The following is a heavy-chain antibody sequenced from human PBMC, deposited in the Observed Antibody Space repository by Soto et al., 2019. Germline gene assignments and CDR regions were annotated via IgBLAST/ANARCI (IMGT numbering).Heavy chain of an antibody. J-gene: IGHJ5*02. CDR3: AREFCSGGNCYTYYFDP. CDR2: INTDGSNT. V-gene: IGHV3-74*01. Sequence: GGSLRLSCAASGLTFNRYWMHWVRHAPGKGLVWVSHINTDGSNTNYADSVKGRFTISRDNAKSTLFLQMNSLRDEDTAVYYCAREFCSGGNCYTYYFDPWGQGIPVTSPQ. CDR1: GLTFNRYW. D-gene: IGHD2-15*01.